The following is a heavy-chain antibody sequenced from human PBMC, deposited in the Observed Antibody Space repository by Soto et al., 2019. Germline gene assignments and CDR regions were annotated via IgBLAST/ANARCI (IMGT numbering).Heavy chain of an antibody. Sequence: GGSLRLSCAASGFTFSSYGMHWVRQAPGKGLEWVAVISYDGSNKYYADSVKGRFTISRDNSKNTLYLQMNSLRAEDTAVYYCAKEFLATGFDYWGQGTLVTVSS. CDR3: AKEFLATGFDY. CDR2: ISYDGSNK. V-gene: IGHV3-30*18. D-gene: IGHD5-12*01. CDR1: GFTFSSYG. J-gene: IGHJ4*02.